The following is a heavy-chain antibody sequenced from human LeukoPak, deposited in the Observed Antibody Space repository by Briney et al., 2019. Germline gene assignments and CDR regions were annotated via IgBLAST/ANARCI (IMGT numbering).Heavy chain of an antibody. CDR3: ARGGYCSSTSCYGYCYYYYMDV. J-gene: IGHJ6*03. Sequence: PGGSLRLSCAASGFTFSSYSMNWVRQAPGKGLEWVSYISSSSSTIYYADSVKGRFTISRDNAKNSLYLQMNSLRAEDTAVYYCARGGYCSSTSCYGYCYYYYMDVWGKGTTVTVSS. V-gene: IGHV3-48*01. CDR2: ISSSSSTI. D-gene: IGHD2-2*01. CDR1: GFTFSSYS.